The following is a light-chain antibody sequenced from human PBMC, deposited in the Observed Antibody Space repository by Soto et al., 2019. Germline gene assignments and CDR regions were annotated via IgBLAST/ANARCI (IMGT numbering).Light chain of an antibody. CDR2: GVS. Sequence: EIVLTQSPATLSLSPGEGASLSCRASQNISTYLAWYQQRPGQVPRLLIYGVSKRAPAIPPRFSGSGSGTDFTLSVSGLETEDFATYYCQQYNDWPLTFGGGTKVEIK. CDR3: QQYNDWPLT. J-gene: IGKJ4*01. CDR1: QNISTY. V-gene: IGKV3-11*01.